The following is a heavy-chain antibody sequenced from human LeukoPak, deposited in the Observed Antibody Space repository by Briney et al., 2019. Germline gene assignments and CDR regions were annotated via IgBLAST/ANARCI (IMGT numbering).Heavy chain of an antibody. CDR2: IDYSGST. CDR3: ARDIAVDPIGEYYYYMDV. J-gene: IGHJ6*03. Sequence: SETLSLTCSVSGDSLRNFYWSWIRQPPGKGLEWIGYIDYSGSTSYIPSLKSRVTISIDTSKNQFSLRLNSVAAADTAVYFCARDIAVDPIGEYYYYMDVWGKGTTVTISS. CDR1: GDSLRNFY. D-gene: IGHD6-19*01. V-gene: IGHV4-59*01.